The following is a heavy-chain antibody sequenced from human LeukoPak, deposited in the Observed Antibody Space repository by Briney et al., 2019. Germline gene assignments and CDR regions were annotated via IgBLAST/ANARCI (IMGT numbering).Heavy chain of an antibody. V-gene: IGHV4-30-4*08. CDR2: ISYSGST. CDR3: ARDLSGPNYYYYYMDV. CDR1: GGSVSSGDYY. J-gene: IGHJ6*03. Sequence: PSQTLSLTCTVSGGSVSSGDYYRSWIRQPPGKGLEWIGYISYSGSTYYNPSLRSRITISVDTSKNQFSLRLTSVTAADTAVYYCARDLSGPNYYYYYMDVWGKGTTVTVS. D-gene: IGHD3-3*01.